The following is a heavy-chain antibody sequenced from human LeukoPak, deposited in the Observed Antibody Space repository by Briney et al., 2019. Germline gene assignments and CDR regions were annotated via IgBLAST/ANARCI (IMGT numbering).Heavy chain of an antibody. D-gene: IGHD3-22*01. CDR1: GGSISSSSHY. J-gene: IGHJ4*02. Sequence: PSETLSLTCTVSGGSISSSSHYWGSVRQPPGKGLECIGFIYYTESTYSNPSLKGRVALSIDRTKNQFSLKLSSVTAADTAVYYCARSSYYDTSGYYDYWGQGALVTVSS. V-gene: IGHV4-39*01. CDR2: IYYTEST. CDR3: ARSSYYDTSGYYDY.